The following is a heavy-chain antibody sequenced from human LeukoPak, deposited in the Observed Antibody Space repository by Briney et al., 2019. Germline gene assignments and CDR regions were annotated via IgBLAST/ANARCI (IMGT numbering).Heavy chain of an antibody. J-gene: IGHJ4*02. CDR1: GFTFSSYS. V-gene: IGHV3-30*18. CDR3: AKVRGPILGYYDF. Sequence: PGGSLRLSCAASGFTFSSYSMNWVRQAPGKGLEWVAGISYDGANKYYADSVKGRFTISRDNAKNSVFLEMNNLRREDTAKYFCAKVRGPILGYYDFWGQGTLLIVSS. CDR2: ISYDGANK. D-gene: IGHD2/OR15-2a*01.